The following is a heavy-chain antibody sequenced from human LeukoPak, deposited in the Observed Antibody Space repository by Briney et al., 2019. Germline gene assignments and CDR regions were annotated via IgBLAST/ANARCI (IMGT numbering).Heavy chain of an antibody. CDR2: IKQDGSEK. J-gene: IGHJ4*02. V-gene: IGHV3-7*01. CDR3: ARMWCTNGVCYRY. Sequence: PGGSLRLSCAASGFTFSSYWMSWVRQAPGKGLEWVANIKQDGSEKYYVDSVKGRFTISRDNARNSLYLQMNSLRAEDTAVYYCARMWCTNGVCYRYWGQGTLVTVSS. CDR1: GFTFSSYW. D-gene: IGHD2-8*01.